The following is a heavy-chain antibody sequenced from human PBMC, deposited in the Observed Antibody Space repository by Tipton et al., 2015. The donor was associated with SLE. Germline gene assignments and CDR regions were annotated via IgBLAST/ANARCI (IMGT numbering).Heavy chain of an antibody. J-gene: IGHJ4*02. CDR2: ISAYNGNT. CDR3: ARECSGTGCLDY. D-gene: IGHD3-10*02. Sequence: QSGAEVKKPGASVKVSCKASGYTFTSYGIGWVRQAPGQGPEWMGWISAYNGNTNYAQMLQGRLTMTTDTSTSTAYMELRSPRSDDTAIYYCARECSGTGCLDYWGQGTLVTVSS. CDR1: GYTFTSYG. V-gene: IGHV1-18*01.